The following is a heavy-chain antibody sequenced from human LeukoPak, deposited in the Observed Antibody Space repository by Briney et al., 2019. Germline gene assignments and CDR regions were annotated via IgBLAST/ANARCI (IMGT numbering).Heavy chain of an antibody. CDR2: IIPIFGTA. V-gene: IGHV1-69*05. Sequence: SVKVSCKASGGTFSSYAISWVRHAPGQGPEWMGRIIPIFGTANYAQKFQGRVTITTDESTSTAYMELSSLRSEDTAVYYCARASYYYDSSGYYYWGQGTLVTVSS. J-gene: IGHJ4*02. CDR1: GGTFSSYA. D-gene: IGHD3-22*01. CDR3: ARASYYYDSSGYYY.